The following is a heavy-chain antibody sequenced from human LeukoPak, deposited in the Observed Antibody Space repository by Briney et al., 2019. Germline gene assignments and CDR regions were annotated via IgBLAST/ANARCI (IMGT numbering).Heavy chain of an antibody. J-gene: IGHJ5*01. CDR1: GFTFSSYA. CDR3: AKGGDSFYYGGNAWFDS. CDR2: ISGSGSST. Sequence: PGGSLRLSCAASGFTFSSYAMNWVRQAPGKGLEWVSGISGSGSSTYYADSVKGRFTISRDNSKNTLYQQMNSVRAEDTAVYYCAKGGDSFYYGGNAWFDSWGQGTLVTVSS. D-gene: IGHD4-23*01. V-gene: IGHV3-23*01.